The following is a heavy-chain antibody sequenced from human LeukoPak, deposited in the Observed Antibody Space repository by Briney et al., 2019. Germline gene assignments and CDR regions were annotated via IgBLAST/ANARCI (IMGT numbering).Heavy chain of an antibody. CDR1: GFIFSDYY. V-gene: IGHV3-11*04. D-gene: IGHD2-2*01. Sequence: GGSLRLSCAASGFIFSDYYMSWIRQAPGKGLEWLSDISGSGSVIFYADSVKGRFTISRDNAKNSLYLQMNSLRVEDTALYYCARDWGTSGSRMDVWGKGTTVTVSS. CDR2: ISGSGSVI. CDR3: ARDWGTSGSRMDV. J-gene: IGHJ6*04.